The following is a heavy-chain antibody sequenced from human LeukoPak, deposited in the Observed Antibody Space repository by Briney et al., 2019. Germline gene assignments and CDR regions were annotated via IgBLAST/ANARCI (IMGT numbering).Heavy chain of an antibody. CDR1: GFTFSTCG. CDR3: AKDRYGDYSFDS. D-gene: IGHD4-17*01. J-gene: IGHJ4*02. CDR2: ISGSGSSI. V-gene: IGHV3-23*01. Sequence: PGGSLRLSCAASGFTFSTCGMNRVRKAPGKGLEWVSFISGSGSSIYHADSVKGRFTISRDNSNNTLYLQMNSLRAEDTAVYYCAKDRYGDYSFDSWGQGALVTVSS.